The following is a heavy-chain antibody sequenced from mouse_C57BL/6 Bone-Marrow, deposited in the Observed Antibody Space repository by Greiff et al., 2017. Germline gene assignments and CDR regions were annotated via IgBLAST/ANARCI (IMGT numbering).Heavy chain of an antibody. CDR1: GFNIKNTY. D-gene: IGHD2-4*01. Sequence: EVKLVESVAELVRPGASVKLSCTASGFNIKNTYMHWVKQRPEQGLEWIGRIDPANGNTKYAPKFQGKATITADTSSNTAYLQLSSLTSEDTAIYYCARHYDPVGWYFDVWGTGTTVTVSS. J-gene: IGHJ1*03. CDR2: IDPANGNT. CDR3: ARHYDPVGWYFDV. V-gene: IGHV14-3*01.